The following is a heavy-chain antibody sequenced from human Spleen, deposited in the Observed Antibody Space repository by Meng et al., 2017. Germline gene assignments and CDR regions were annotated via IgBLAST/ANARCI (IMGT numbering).Heavy chain of an antibody. CDR1: GFTFSSYA. Sequence: GGSLRLSCAASGFTFSSYAMHWVRQAPGKGLGWVAVISYDGSNKYYADSVKGRFTISRDNSKNTLYLQMNSLRAEDTAVYYCAGVDSSGYYFVYWGQGTLVTVSS. D-gene: IGHD3-22*01. CDR2: ISYDGSNK. CDR3: AGVDSSGYYFVY. J-gene: IGHJ4*02. V-gene: IGHV3-30*14.